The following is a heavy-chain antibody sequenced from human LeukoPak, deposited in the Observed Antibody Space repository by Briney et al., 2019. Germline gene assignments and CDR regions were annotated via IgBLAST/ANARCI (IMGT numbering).Heavy chain of an antibody. J-gene: IGHJ1*01. CDR1: GGSISSYY. Sequence: SETLSLTCTVSGGSISSYYWSWIRQPPGKGLEWIGYIYYSGSTNYNPSLKSRVTISVDTSKNQFFLKLSSVTAADTAVYYCARDLFRRSALGFWGQGTLVTVSS. D-gene: IGHD1-26*01. CDR3: ARDLFRRSALGF. CDR2: IYYSGST. V-gene: IGHV4-59*01.